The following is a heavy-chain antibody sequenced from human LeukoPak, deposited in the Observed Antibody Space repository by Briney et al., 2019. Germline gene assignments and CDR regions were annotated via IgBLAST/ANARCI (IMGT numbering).Heavy chain of an antibody. Sequence: PSETLSLTCTVSGGSISNYYCSWIRQAPGKGLEWIGSRYYTGSASYSSSLGSRATISLGTSKNQFSLKLTSVTAADTAVYYCARGWEFYESNGYVFDLWGQGTMVTVSS. CDR3: ARGWEFYESNGYVFDL. CDR1: GGSISNYY. J-gene: IGHJ3*01. V-gene: IGHV4-59*01. D-gene: IGHD3-22*01. CDR2: RYYTGSA.